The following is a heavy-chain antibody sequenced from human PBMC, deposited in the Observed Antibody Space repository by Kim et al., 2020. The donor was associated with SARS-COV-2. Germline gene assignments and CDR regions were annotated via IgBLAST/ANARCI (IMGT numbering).Heavy chain of an antibody. V-gene: IGHV4-34*01. D-gene: IGHD5-18*01. CDR2: INHSGST. J-gene: IGHJ2*01. CDR3: ARVQLRSCFSLCNWYFDL. Sequence: SETLSLTCAVYGGSFSGYYWSWIRQPPGKGLEWIGEINHSGSTNYNPSLKSRVTISVDTSKNQFSLKLSSVTAADTAVYYCARVQLRSCFSLCNWYFDLWGRGTLVTVSS. CDR1: GGSFSGYY.